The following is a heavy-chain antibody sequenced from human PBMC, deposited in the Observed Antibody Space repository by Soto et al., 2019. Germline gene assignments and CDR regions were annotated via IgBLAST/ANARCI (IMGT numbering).Heavy chain of an antibody. CDR3: ARDQSEICLQLHLGY. V-gene: IGHV3-64*02. Sequence: EVQLVESGEGLVQPGGSLRLSCAASGFTFSSYAMHWVRQAPGKGLEYVSAISSNGGSTYYGDSVKGRFTISRDNSKNTLYLQMGSQRAEDMAVYYCARDQSEICLQLHLGYWGQGTLVTVSS. CDR2: ISSNGGST. J-gene: IGHJ4*02. D-gene: IGHD1-1*01. CDR1: GFTFSSYA.